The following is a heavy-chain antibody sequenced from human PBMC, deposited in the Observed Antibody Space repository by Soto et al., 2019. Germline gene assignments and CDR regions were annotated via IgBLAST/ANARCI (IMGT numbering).Heavy chain of an antibody. CDR2: IHYSGRT. CDR3: VVGLEDVVGGQVDY. J-gene: IGHJ4*02. D-gene: IGHD2-15*01. CDR1: GGSIRSGGHY. Sequence: QMQLQESGPGLVKPSQTLSLTCTVPGGSIRSGGHYWTWIRQLPGQGLEWIGYIHYSGRTYYSPSLPSRLTISVETSQNQFSLRLTSVTAADTAVYYCVVGLEDVVGGQVDYWGQGALVTVSS. V-gene: IGHV4-31*03.